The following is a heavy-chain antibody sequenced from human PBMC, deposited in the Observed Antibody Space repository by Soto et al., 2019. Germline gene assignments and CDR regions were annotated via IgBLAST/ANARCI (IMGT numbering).Heavy chain of an antibody. CDR3: ARDFTPGGGYYHFDY. Sequence: GASVKVSCKASGYTFASYAMHWVRQAPGQRLEWMGWINAGNGNTKYSQKFQGRVTITRDTSASTAYMELSSLRSEDTAVYYCARDFTPGGGYYHFDYWGQGTLVTVSS. CDR1: GYTFASYA. CDR2: INAGNGNT. D-gene: IGHD3-22*01. V-gene: IGHV1-3*01. J-gene: IGHJ4*02.